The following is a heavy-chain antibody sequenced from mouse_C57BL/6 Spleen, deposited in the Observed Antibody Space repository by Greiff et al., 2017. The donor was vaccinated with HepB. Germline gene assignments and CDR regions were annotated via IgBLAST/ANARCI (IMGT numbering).Heavy chain of an antibody. CDR2: ISDGGSYT. CDR1: GFTFSSYA. Sequence: DVKLQESGGGLVKPGGSLKLSCAASGFTFSSYAMSWVRQTPEKRLEWVATISDGGSYTYYPDNVKGRFTISRDNAKNNLYLQMSHLKSEDTAMYYCAREEDYAPFAYWGQGTLVTVSA. J-gene: IGHJ3*01. D-gene: IGHD1-1*02. V-gene: IGHV5-4*01. CDR3: AREEDYAPFAY.